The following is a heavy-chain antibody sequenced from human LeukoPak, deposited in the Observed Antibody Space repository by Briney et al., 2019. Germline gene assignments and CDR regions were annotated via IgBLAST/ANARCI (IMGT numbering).Heavy chain of an antibody. CDR2: IYSGGKT. D-gene: IGHD4-17*01. Sequence: PGGSLRLSCAASGFTVSSNHMNWVRQAPGKGLEWVSVIYSGGKTFYADSVKGRFTISRDDSKNTLYLLMNSLRAEDTAVYYCARDRLGYGDYFPRRYFDYWGQGTLVTVSS. CDR3: ARDRLGYGDYFPRRYFDY. V-gene: IGHV3-53*01. CDR1: GFTVSSNH. J-gene: IGHJ4*02.